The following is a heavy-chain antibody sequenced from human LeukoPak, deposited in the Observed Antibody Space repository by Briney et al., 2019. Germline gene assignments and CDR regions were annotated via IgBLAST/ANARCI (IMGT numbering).Heavy chain of an antibody. CDR3: ARTRAPSNGRDVYYMDI. V-gene: IGHV3-11*04. Sequence: GGSLPLSRPASRFIYRDYYLRWLRQAPGKGLAGVSYISSSGSCIDYAESMKGRFTISRDNAKKTLYLQMNILRAEDRAVYYWARTRAPSNGRDVYYMDIWGKGTTVTVS. CDR1: RFIYRDYY. J-gene: IGHJ6*03. D-gene: IGHD2-2*01. CDR2: ISSSGSCI.